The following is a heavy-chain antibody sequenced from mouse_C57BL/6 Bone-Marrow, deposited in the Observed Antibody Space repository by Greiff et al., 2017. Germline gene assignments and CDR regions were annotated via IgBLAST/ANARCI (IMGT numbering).Heavy chain of an antibody. CDR3: ARSYYYGSSYWYFDV. D-gene: IGHD1-1*01. CDR1: GYTFTSYW. J-gene: IGHJ1*03. CDR2: MDPNSGGT. Sequence: VQLQQPGAELVKPGASVKLSCKASGYTFTSYWMHWVKQRPGRGLEWIGRMDPNSGGTKYNEKFKSKATLTVDKPSSTAYLQLSSLTSEDSAVYYCARSYYYGSSYWYFDVWGTGTTATVSS. V-gene: IGHV1-72*01.